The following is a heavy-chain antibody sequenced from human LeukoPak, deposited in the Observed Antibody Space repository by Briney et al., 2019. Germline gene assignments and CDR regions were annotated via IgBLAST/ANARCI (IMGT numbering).Heavy chain of an antibody. V-gene: IGHV3-48*04. CDR2: ISSSGSTI. CDR3: ARDGNPVRTWYSSRSIWFDP. J-gene: IGHJ5*02. CDR1: GFTFSSYW. D-gene: IGHD6-13*01. Sequence: GGSLRLSCAASGFTFSSYWMSWVRQAPGKGLEWVSYISSSGSTIYYADSVKGRFTISRDNAKNSLYLQMNSLRAEDTAVYYCARDGNPVRTWYSSRSIWFDPWGQGTLVTVSS.